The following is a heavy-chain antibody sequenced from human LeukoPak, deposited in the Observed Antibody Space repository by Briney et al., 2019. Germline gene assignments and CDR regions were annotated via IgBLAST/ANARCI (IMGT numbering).Heavy chain of an antibody. V-gene: IGHV3-33*06. CDR1: GVNFGSYG. D-gene: IGHD3-3*01. CDR3: AKDDNWRGSYNYYYMDV. Sequence: PGGSLRLSCAASGVNFGSYGMHWVRQAPGKGLEWLAVIWYDGSSEQYADSVKGRFTISRDNSRDTLYLQMNSLRAEDTAVYYCAKDDNWRGSYNYYYMDVWGKGTSVTVSS. CDR2: IWYDGSSE. J-gene: IGHJ6*03.